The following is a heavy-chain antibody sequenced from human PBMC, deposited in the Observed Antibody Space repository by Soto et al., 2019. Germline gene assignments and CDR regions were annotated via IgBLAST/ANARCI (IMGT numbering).Heavy chain of an antibody. CDR2: INHSGST. Sequence: PSETLSLTCAVYGGSFSGYYWSWIRQPPGKGLEWIGEINHSGSTNYNPSLKSRVTISVDTSKNQFSLKLSSVTAADTAVYYCARGFPGSTIIVVVVAATGSFWFDPWGQGTLVTVSS. CDR3: ARGFPGSTIIVVVVAATGSFWFDP. D-gene: IGHD2-15*01. CDR1: GGSFSGYY. J-gene: IGHJ5*02. V-gene: IGHV4-34*01.